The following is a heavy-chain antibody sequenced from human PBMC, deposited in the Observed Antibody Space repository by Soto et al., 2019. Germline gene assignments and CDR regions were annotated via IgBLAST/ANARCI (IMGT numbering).Heavy chain of an antibody. Sequence: SETLSLTCTVSGGSISSYYWSWIRQPPGKGLEWIGYIYYSGSTNYNPSLKSRVTISVDTSKNQFSLKLSSVTAADTAVYYCAREVRLPAAGEVNPILDAWGQGTMGTGS. V-gene: IGHV4-59*01. J-gene: IGHJ4*02. CDR3: AREVRLPAAGEVNPILDA. D-gene: IGHD6-25*01. CDR1: GGSISSYY. CDR2: IYYSGST.